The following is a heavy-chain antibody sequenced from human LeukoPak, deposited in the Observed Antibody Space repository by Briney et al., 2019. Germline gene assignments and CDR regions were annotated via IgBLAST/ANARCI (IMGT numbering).Heavy chain of an antibody. J-gene: IGHJ6*02. V-gene: IGHV3-30-3*01. Sequence: GGSLRLSCAASGFTFSNYAMHWVRQAPGKGLEWAAVISYDGSNKYYADSVKGRFTISRDNSKNTLYLQMNSLRAEDTAVYYCAKGARIAAAGRVGGLTNYYYGMDVWGQGTTVTVSS. CDR1: GFTFSNYA. CDR2: ISYDGSNK. D-gene: IGHD6-13*01. CDR3: AKGARIAAAGRVGGLTNYYYGMDV.